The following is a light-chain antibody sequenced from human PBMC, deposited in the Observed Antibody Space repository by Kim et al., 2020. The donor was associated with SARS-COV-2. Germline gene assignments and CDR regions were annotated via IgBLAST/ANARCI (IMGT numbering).Light chain of an antibody. CDR2: EDD. V-gene: IGLV6-57*04. Sequence: NFMLTQPHSVSGSPGQTITISCTRSSGTIASNYVQWYQQRPGSAPTTVIYEDDRRPSGVPDRFSGSIDSSSNSASLTVSGLRSEDEADYYCQCRDYNYHWVCGGGTQLTVL. CDR1: SGTIASNY. J-gene: IGLJ3*02. CDR3: QCRDYNYHWV.